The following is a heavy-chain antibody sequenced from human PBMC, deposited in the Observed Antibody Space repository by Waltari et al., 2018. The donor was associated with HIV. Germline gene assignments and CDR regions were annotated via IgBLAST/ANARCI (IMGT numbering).Heavy chain of an antibody. V-gene: IGHV3-21*02. CDR1: GFTFSSYS. D-gene: IGHD3-3*01. Sequence: EVQLVESGGGLVKPGGSLRLSCAASGFTFSSYSMNWVRQAPGKGLEWVSSISSSSSYIYYADSVKGRFTISRDNAKNSLYLQMNSLRSDDTAVYYCARGCDFWSGYSHNWLDPWGQGTLVTVSS. J-gene: IGHJ5*01. CDR3: ARGCDFWSGYSHNWLDP. CDR2: ISSSSSYI.